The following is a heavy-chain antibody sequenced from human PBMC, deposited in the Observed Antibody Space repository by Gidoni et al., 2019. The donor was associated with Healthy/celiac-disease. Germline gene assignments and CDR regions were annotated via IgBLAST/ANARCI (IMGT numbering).Heavy chain of an antibody. D-gene: IGHD2-2*02. CDR3: ARGMSSSTSCYT. CDR2: IIPILGIA. J-gene: IGHJ4*02. Sequence: QVQLVQSGAEVKKPGSSVKVSCKASGGTFSSYAISWVRQAPGQGLEWMGRIIPILGIANYAQKCQGRVTITADKSTSTAYMELSSLRSEDTAVYYCARGMSSSTSCYTWGQGTLVTVSS. V-gene: IGHV1-69*04. CDR1: GGTFSSYA.